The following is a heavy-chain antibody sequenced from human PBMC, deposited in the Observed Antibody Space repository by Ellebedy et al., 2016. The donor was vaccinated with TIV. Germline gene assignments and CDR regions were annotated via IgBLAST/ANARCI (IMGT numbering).Heavy chain of an antibody. Sequence: SETLSLTCAVYGGSFSGYYWSWVRQPPGKGLEWIGEVNQSGRTNYHPSLKSQVTISVDTSKNQFSLRLSSVTAADTAVYYCAEGRSGWYYFDYWGQGTLVTVSS. CDR1: GGSFSGYY. J-gene: IGHJ4*02. V-gene: IGHV4-34*01. CDR2: VNQSGRT. CDR3: AEGRSGWYYFDY. D-gene: IGHD6-13*01.